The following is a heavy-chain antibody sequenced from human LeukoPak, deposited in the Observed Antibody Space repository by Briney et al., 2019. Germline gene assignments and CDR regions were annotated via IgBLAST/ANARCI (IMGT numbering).Heavy chain of an antibody. Sequence: GGSLRLSCAASGFTFSSYAMHWVRQAPGKGLEWVAVISYDGGNKYSAASVKGRFTISRDNSKNTLFLQMTSLRAEDTAVYYCARDTVWNGYYSLYYFDYWGQGTLVTVSS. CDR1: GFTFSSYA. CDR2: ISYDGGNK. J-gene: IGHJ4*02. V-gene: IGHV3-30-3*01. D-gene: IGHD3-3*01. CDR3: ARDTVWNGYYSLYYFDY.